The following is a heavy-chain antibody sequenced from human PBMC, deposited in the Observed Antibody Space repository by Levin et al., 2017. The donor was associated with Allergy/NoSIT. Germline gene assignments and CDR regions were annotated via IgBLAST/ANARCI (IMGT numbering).Heavy chain of an antibody. CDR2: IWYDGSNK. V-gene: IGHV3-33*01. J-gene: IGHJ3*02. D-gene: IGHD1-26*01. CDR3: ARDGSYSYAFDI. CDR1: GFTFSSYG. Sequence: PGGSLRLSCAASGFTFSSYGMHWVRQAPGKGLEWVAVIWYDGSNKYYADSVKGRFTISRDNSKNTLYLQMNSLRAEDTAVYYCARDGSYSYAFDIWGQGTMVTVSS.